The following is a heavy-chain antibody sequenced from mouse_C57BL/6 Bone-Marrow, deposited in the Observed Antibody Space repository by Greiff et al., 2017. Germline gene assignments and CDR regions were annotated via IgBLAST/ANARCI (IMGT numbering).Heavy chain of an antibody. Sequence: EVKVVESGGGLVQPGGSLKLSCAASGFTFSDYGMAWVRQAPRKGPEWVAFISNLAYSIYYADTVTGRFTISRENAKNTLYLEMSSLRSEDTAMYYCARIGYYYGSSYWYFDVWGTGTTVTVSS. J-gene: IGHJ1*03. V-gene: IGHV5-15*01. CDR1: GFTFSDYG. CDR2: ISNLAYSI. D-gene: IGHD1-1*01. CDR3: ARIGYYYGSSYWYFDV.